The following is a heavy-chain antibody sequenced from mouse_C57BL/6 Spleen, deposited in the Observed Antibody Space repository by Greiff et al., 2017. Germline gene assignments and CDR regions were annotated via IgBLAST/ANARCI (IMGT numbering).Heavy chain of an antibody. CDR1: GFTFSDYG. CDR3: AGQDCYGSSDWYFDV. Sequence: EVQGVESGGGLVKPGGSLKLSCAASGFTFSDYGMHWVRPAPEKGLEWVAYISSGSSTIYYADTVKGRFTISRDNAKNTLFLQMTSLRSEDTAMYYCAGQDCYGSSDWYFDVWGTGTTVTVSS. J-gene: IGHJ1*03. V-gene: IGHV5-17*01. CDR2: ISSGSSTI. D-gene: IGHD1-1*01.